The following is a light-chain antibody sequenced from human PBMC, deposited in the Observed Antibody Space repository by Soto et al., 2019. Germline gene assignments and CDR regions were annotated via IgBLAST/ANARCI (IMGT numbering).Light chain of an antibody. CDR2: KAS. CDR3: QLYSSDLNN. J-gene: IGKJ2*01. V-gene: IGKV1-5*03. Sequence: DINMTQSPSTLSASVGDRITITCRASQDVSQWLAWYQHKPGKATKLRIYKASTLESVVSSRFSGRGSGTELTLTTRNLQPDDFATYYCQLYSSDLNNFGQGTKLEIK. CDR1: QDVSQW.